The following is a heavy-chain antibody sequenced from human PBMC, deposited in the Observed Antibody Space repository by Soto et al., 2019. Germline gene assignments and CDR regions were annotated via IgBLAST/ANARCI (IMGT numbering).Heavy chain of an antibody. V-gene: IGHV1-18*01. Sequence: ASVKVSCKASGYTFTTYGITWVRQAPGQGLEWMGWISGYDGHTKYAQKFQGRIIMTTDTSTSTVYMDLRSLRSDDTAVYYCAREGEMPYYYYGLDVWVQGTMVTVSS. J-gene: IGHJ6*02. D-gene: IGHD3-16*01. CDR1: GYTFTTYG. CDR2: ISGYDGHT. CDR3: AREGEMPYYYYGLDV.